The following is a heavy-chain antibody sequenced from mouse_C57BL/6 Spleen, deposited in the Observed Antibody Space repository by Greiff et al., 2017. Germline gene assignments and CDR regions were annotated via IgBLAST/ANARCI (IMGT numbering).Heavy chain of an antibody. J-gene: IGHJ2*01. V-gene: IGHV5-9-1*02. CDR2: ISSGGDYI. D-gene: IGHD4-1*01. CDR3: TREGWDGGHYFDY. CDR1: GFTFSSYA. Sequence: EVKVVESGEGLVKPGGSLKLSCAASGFTFSSYAMSWVRQTPEKRLEWVAYISSGGDYIYYADTVKGRFTISRDNARNTLYLQMSSLKSEDTAMYYFTREGWDGGHYFDYWGQGTTLTVSS.